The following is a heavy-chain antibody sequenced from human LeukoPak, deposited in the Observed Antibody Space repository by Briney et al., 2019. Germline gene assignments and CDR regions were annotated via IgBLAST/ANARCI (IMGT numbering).Heavy chain of an antibody. J-gene: IGHJ3*02. CDR1: GVSISSYY. D-gene: IGHD2-15*01. CDR3: ARGEGYCSGGSCFIDGFDI. Sequence: SETLSLTCTVSGVSISSYYWNWIRQPPGKGLEWIGHIYYSGSTNYNPSLKSRVTISVVTSKNQFSLKLSSVTAADTAVYYCARGEGYCSGGSCFIDGFDIWGQGTMVTVSS. CDR2: IYYSGST. V-gene: IGHV4-59*01.